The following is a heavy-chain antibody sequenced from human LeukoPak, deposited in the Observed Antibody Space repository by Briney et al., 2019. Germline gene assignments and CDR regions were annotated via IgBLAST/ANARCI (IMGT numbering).Heavy chain of an antibody. CDR3: ARVGAAVADSYFDY. CDR1: GGSISSYY. V-gene: IGHV4-59*01. J-gene: IGHJ4*02. D-gene: IGHD6-19*01. Sequence: PSETLSLTCTVSGGSISSYYWSWIRRPPGKGLEWIGYIYYSGSTNYNPSLKSRVTISVDTSKNQFSLKLSSVTAADTAVYYCARVGAAVADSYFDYWGQGTLVTVSS. CDR2: IYYSGST.